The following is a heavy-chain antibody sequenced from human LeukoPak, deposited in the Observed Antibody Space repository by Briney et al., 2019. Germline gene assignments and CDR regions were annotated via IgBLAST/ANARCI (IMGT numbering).Heavy chain of an antibody. D-gene: IGHD3-22*01. J-gene: IGHJ4*02. CDR1: GYTLTELS. CDR2: FDPEDGET. Sequence: ASVKVSCKVSGYTLTELSMHWVRQAPGKGLEWMGGFDPEDGETIYAQKFQGRVTITADESTSTAYMELSSLRSEDTAVYYCARDAYDSSLDWGQGTLVTVSS. CDR3: ARDAYDSSLD. V-gene: IGHV1-24*01.